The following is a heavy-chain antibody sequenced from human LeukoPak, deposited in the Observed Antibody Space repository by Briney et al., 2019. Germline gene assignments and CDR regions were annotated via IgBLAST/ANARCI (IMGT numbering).Heavy chain of an antibody. V-gene: IGHV4-39*01. CDR2: IYYSKNT. J-gene: IGHJ4*02. Sequence: PETLSLTCTVSGGSISSSSAYWGWIRQPPGKGLEWIGSIYYSKNTYYNPSLKSRVTISADTSKNQFSLTLGSVSATDTAVYYCVSPRGFSFGYFDYWGQGTLVSVSS. D-gene: IGHD5-18*01. CDR3: VSPRGFSFGYFDY. CDR1: GGSISSSSAY.